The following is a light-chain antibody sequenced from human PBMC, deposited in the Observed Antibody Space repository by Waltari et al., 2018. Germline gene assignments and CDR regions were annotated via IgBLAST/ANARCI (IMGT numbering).Light chain of an antibody. Sequence: QSVLTQPPSMSGAPGQRVPISFTGSRSNIGPGDCVDCYQVFPGTAPKLLIYGNDNRPSGVPDRFSGSKSDTSASLAIGGLQAEDEADYYCQSFDIRLSGGVVFGGGTKVTVL. CDR3: QSFDIRLSGGVV. CDR1: RSNIGPGDC. V-gene: IGLV1-40*01. CDR2: GND. J-gene: IGLJ3*02.